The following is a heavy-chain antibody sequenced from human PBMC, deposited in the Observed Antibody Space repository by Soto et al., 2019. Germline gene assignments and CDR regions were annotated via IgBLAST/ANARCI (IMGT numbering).Heavy chain of an antibody. CDR1: GGTFSSYT. CDR3: ARDGDYDILNPPPNWFDP. Sequence: QVQLVQSGAEVKKPGSSVKVSCKASGGTFSSYTISWVRQAPGQGLEWMGRIIPILGIANYAQKLQGRVTITAAKSTSTAYMGLSSLRSEDTAVYYCARDGDYDILNPPPNWFDPWGQGTLVTVSS. CDR2: IIPILGIA. D-gene: IGHD3-9*01. J-gene: IGHJ5*02. V-gene: IGHV1-69*08.